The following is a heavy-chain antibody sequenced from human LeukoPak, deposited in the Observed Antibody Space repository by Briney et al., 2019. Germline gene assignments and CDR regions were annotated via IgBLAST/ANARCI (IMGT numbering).Heavy chain of an antibody. CDR2: IYTSGST. CDR3: ARGGDYGSGSYSPFDY. Sequence: SETLSLTCTVSGYSISSGYYWGWIRQPPGKGLEWIGRIYTSGSTNYNPSLKSRVTMSVDTSKNQFSLKLSSVTAADTAVYYCARGGDYGSGSYSPFDYWGQGTLVTVSS. CDR1: GYSISSGYY. J-gene: IGHJ4*02. V-gene: IGHV4-38-2*02. D-gene: IGHD3-10*01.